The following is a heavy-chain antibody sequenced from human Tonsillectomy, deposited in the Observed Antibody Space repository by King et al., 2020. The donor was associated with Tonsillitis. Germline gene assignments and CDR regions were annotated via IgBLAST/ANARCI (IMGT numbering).Heavy chain of an antibody. Sequence: VQLVESGGGLVQPGGSLRLSCAASGFTFGTYWMTWVRQAPGKGLEWVANMNEDGSIKYHVDSVKGRFTISRDNAKNLLYLQMNSLRAEDTALYYCARGDNNSRDYWGQGTLVTVSS. J-gene: IGHJ4*02. CDR3: ARGDNNSRDY. CDR1: GFTFGTYW. D-gene: IGHD1-1*01. V-gene: IGHV3-7*03. CDR2: MNEDGSIK.